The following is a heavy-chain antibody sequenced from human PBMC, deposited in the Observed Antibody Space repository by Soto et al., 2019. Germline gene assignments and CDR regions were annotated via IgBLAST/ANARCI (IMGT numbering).Heavy chain of an antibody. J-gene: IGHJ5*02. D-gene: IGHD2-2*01. CDR1: GFTFSSYG. V-gene: IGHV3-33*01. CDR3: ARDPCSSTSCYAGAWFDP. CDR2: IWYDGSNK. Sequence: GGSLRLSCAASGFTFSSYGMHWVRQAPGKGLEWVAVIWYDGSNKYYADSVKGRFTISRDNSKNTLYLQMNSLRAEDTAVYYCARDPCSSTSCYAGAWFDPWGQGTLVTVSS.